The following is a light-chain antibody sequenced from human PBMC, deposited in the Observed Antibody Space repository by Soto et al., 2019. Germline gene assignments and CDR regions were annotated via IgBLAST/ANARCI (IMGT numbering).Light chain of an antibody. J-gene: IGKJ4*01. CDR3: QQYNNWPPLT. CDR2: GAS. V-gene: IGKV3-15*01. CDR1: QSVSSN. Sequence: EIVITQPPATLSVSHGERATLSCRASQSVSSNLAWYQQKPGQAPRLLIYGASTRATGIPARFSGSGSGTEFTLTISSLQSEDFAVYYCQQYNNWPPLTFGGGTKVDI.